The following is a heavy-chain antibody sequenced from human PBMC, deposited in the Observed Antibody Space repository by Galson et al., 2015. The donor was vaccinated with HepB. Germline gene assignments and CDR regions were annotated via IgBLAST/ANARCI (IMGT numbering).Heavy chain of an antibody. Sequence: SLRLSCAASGFTFSSYDMHWVRQATGKGLEWVSAIGTAGDTYYPGSVKGRFTISRENAKNSLYLQMNSLRAGDTAVYYCARAPPAPGRQQLVRGGAFDIWGQGTMVTVSS. CDR2: IGTAGDT. CDR3: ARAPPAPGRQQLVRGGAFDI. CDR1: GFTFSSYD. J-gene: IGHJ3*02. V-gene: IGHV3-13*01. D-gene: IGHD6-13*01.